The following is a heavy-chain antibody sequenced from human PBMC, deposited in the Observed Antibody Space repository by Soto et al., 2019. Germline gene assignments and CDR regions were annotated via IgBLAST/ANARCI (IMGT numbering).Heavy chain of an antibody. V-gene: IGHV3-23*01. CDR3: AKVLESSGWSKSFDY. D-gene: IGHD6-19*01. J-gene: IGHJ4*02. CDR2: ISGSGGST. Sequence: EVQLLESGGGLVQPGGSLRLSCAASGFTFSSYAMSWVRQAPGKGLEWVSAISGSGGSTYYADSVKGRFTISRDNSKNTMYLQMNSLRAEDTAVYYCAKVLESSGWSKSFDYWGQGTLVTVSS. CDR1: GFTFSSYA.